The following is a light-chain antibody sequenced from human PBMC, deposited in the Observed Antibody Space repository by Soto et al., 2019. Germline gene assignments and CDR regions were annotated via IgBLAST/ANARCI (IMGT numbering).Light chain of an antibody. CDR3: SSYAGSNTLYV. CDR2: DVT. CDR1: SSDVGAYNF. Sequence: QSVLTQPAPVSGSPGQSITISCTGTSSDVGAYNFVSWYQQHPGKAPKLVIYDVTNRPSGVSYRFSGSKSGNTASLTISGLQAEDEADYYCSSYAGSNTLYVFGTGTKLTVL. J-gene: IGLJ1*01. V-gene: IGLV2-14*01.